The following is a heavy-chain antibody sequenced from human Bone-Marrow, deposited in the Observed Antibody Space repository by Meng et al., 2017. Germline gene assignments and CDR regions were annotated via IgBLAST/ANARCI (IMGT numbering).Heavy chain of an antibody. J-gene: IGHJ6*02. D-gene: IGHD4-23*01. CDR2: ISSSSSYI. CDR1: GFTFSSYS. V-gene: IGHV3-21*01. Sequence: GESLKISCAASGFTFSSYSMNWVRQTPGKGLEWVSSISSSSSYIYYADSVKGRFTISRDNAKNSLYLQMDSLRAEDTAVYYCARDDDGGNSPYYGMDVWGQGTTVTVSS. CDR3: ARDDDGGNSPYYGMDV.